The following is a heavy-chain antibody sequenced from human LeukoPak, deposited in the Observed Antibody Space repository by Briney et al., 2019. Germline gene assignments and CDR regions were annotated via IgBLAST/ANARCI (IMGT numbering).Heavy chain of an antibody. D-gene: IGHD6-19*01. CDR3: ARDPSNTSGWYIWFDF. Sequence: GASVKVSCKASGGTFSSYAISWVRQAPGQGLEWMGWISTYNGDTKHAQKVQGRLTLTADASTSTAYMELRGLRFDDTAVYYCARDPSNTSGWYIWFDFWGQGTLVTVSS. J-gene: IGHJ5*01. CDR2: ISTYNGDT. V-gene: IGHV1-18*01. CDR1: GGTFSSYA.